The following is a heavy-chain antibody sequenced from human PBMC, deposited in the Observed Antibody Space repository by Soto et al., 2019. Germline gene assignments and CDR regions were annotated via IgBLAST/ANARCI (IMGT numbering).Heavy chain of an antibody. D-gene: IGHD5-12*01. V-gene: IGHV3-74*01. CDR3: ARGREYTDYDYWNY. CDR2: IKSDGSST. J-gene: IGHJ4*02. Sequence: EVQLVESGGGLVQPGGSLRVSCAASGFTFSSYWMHWVRQAPGKGLVWVSRIKSDGSSTDYSDSVKGRFTNSRDNAKNRLYLRMKSLRAEDTAVYYCARGREYTDYDYWNYWGQGTLVTVS. CDR1: GFTFSSYW.